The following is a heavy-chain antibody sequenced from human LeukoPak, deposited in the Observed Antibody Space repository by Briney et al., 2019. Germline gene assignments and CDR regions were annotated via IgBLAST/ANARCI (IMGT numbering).Heavy chain of an antibody. CDR1: GYTFTSHH. D-gene: IGHD1-26*01. J-gene: IGHJ4*02. V-gene: IGHV1-18*01. Sequence: ASVKVSCKASGYTFTSHHISWVRQAPGQGLEWMGWISAYSGNTDYAQKLQGRVTMTTDTSTSTAYMDLRSLRSDGTAVYYCARTQSGSYDYWGQGTLVTVSS. CDR3: ARTQSGSYDY. CDR2: ISAYSGNT.